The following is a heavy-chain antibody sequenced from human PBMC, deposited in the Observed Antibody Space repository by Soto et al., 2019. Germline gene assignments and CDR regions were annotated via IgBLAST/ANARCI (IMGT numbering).Heavy chain of an antibody. CDR1: GGSISSIGFH. D-gene: IGHD3-22*01. J-gene: IGHJ4*02. V-gene: IGHV4-39*07. CDR2: LYFRGTN. CDR3: ARMNYYGTSGSPFDY. Sequence: ASETLSLTCTVSGGSISSIGFHWGWIRQPPGKGREWIGNLYFRGTNNYNPSLKSRVTISADTSKNQFSLKLNSVTAADTAVYYCARMNYYGTSGSPFDYWGQGTLVTVSS.